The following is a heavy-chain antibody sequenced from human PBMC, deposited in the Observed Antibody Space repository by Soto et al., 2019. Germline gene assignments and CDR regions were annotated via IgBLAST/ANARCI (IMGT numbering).Heavy chain of an antibody. V-gene: IGHV3-21*06. CDR1: AFTFSSYS. Sequence: GGSLRLSCEASAFTFSSYSMIWVRQAPGKGLEWVSAISSGSRYIHYADSAKGRFTISRDNAKNSLYLQMDSLRAEDTGLYYCARARGDSYYYGADVWGQGTTVTVSS. J-gene: IGHJ6*02. CDR2: ISSGSRYI. CDR3: ARARGDSYYYGADV. D-gene: IGHD4-17*01.